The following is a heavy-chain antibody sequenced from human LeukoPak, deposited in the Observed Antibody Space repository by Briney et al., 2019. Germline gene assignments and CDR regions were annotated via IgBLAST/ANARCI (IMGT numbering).Heavy chain of an antibody. CDR1: GGSFSGYY. CDR2: INHSGST. Sequence: PSETLSLTCAVYGGSFSGYYWSWIRQPPGKGLEWIGEINHSGSTNYNPSLKSRVTISVDTSKNQFSLKLSSVTAADTAVYYCARSGGFVGHYVYYYYYYMDVWGKGTTVTVSS. D-gene: IGHD4-17*01. V-gene: IGHV4-34*01. CDR3: ARSGGFVGHYVYYYYYYMDV. J-gene: IGHJ6*03.